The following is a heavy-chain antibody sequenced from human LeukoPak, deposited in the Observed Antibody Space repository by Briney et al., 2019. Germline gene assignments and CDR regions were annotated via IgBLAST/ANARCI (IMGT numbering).Heavy chain of an antibody. CDR1: GYTFTGYY. CDR2: INPNSGGT. J-gene: IGHJ4*02. Sequence: ASVKVSCKASGYTFTGYYMHWVRRAPGQGLEWMGWINPNSGGTNYAQKFQGRVTMTRDTSISTAYMELSRLRSDDTAVYYCARGMYYYDSSGYQNYWGQGTLVTVSS. D-gene: IGHD3-22*01. V-gene: IGHV1-2*02. CDR3: ARGMYYYDSSGYQNY.